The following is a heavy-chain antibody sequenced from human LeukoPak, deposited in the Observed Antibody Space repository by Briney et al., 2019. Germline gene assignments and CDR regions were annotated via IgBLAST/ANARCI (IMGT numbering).Heavy chain of an antibody. J-gene: IGHJ6*03. Sequence: SETLSLTCSVSGGSISRSNYFWGWIRQPPGMGLEWIGSIFYRGTTYYNPSLKSRVTISVDTSKNQFSLKLSSVTAADTAVYYCARGLGRWFGEFYYYYYYMDVWGKGTTVTVSS. CDR3: ARGLGRWFGEFYYYYYYMDV. CDR1: GGSISRSNYF. CDR2: IFYRGTT. D-gene: IGHD3-10*01. V-gene: IGHV4-39*07.